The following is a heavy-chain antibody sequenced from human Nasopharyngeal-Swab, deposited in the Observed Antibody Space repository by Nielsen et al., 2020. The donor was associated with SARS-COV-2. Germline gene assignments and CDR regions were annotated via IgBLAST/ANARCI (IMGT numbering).Heavy chain of an antibody. D-gene: IGHD3-22*01. CDR3: ARDNYYNSSGYYSPDY. CDR2: INPNTGGT. CDR1: GYTFTDHY. V-gene: IGHV1-2*06. Sequence: ASVKVSCKASGYTFTDHYIQWVRQAPGQGLEWMGRINPNTGGTNYAQNFQGRVTLTRDMSISTAYMELNRLRSGDTAVYFCARDNYYNSSGYYSPDYGGQGTLVTVSS. J-gene: IGHJ4*02.